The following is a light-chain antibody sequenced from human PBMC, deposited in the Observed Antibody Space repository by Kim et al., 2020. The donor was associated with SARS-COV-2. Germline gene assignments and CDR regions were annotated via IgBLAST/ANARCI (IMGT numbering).Light chain of an antibody. Sequence: SYELTQPPSLSVAPGKTARITCGGNNIGSKSVHWYQQKPGQAPVLVIYYNNDRPSGIPERFSGSNSANTAALTISGVEAGDAADYYCPVWDSGSDHQVFGTGTKVTVL. CDR1: NIGSKS. V-gene: IGLV3-21*04. CDR2: YNN. CDR3: PVWDSGSDHQV. J-gene: IGLJ1*01.